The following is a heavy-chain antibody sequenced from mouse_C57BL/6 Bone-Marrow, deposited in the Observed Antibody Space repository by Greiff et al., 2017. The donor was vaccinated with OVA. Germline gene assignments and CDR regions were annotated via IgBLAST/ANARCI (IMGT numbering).Heavy chain of an antibody. CDR3: ARHVDVPPWYLDV. J-gene: IGHJ1*03. Sequence: EVQLVESGGGLVQPGGSLKLSCAASGFTFSDYYMYWVRQTPEKRLEWVAYISNGGGSTYYPDTVKGRFTISRDNAKNTLYLQISRLKSEDTAMYYCARHVDVPPWYLDVWGTGTTVTVSS. V-gene: IGHV5-12*01. CDR1: GFTFSDYY. CDR2: ISNGGGST.